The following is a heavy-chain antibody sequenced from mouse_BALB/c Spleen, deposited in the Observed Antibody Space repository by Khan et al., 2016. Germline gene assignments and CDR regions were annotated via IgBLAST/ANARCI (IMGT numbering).Heavy chain of an antibody. Sequence: EVELVESGGGLVQPGGSLRLSCATSGFSFTDYYMSWVRQPPGKALEWLGFIRNKANGYTIEYSASVKGRFTISIDNFQSILFLQMNTLRAEDSATYYCARLMHYYAMDYWGQGTSVTVAS. J-gene: IGHJ4*01. CDR3: ARLMHYYAMDY. CDR2: IRNKANGYTI. V-gene: IGHV7-3*02. CDR1: GFSFTDYY.